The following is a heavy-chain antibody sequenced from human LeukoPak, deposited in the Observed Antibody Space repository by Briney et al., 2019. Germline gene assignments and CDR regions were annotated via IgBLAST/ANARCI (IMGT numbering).Heavy chain of an antibody. Sequence: SETLSLTCAVYGGSFSGYYWSWIRQPPGKGLEWIGEINHSGSTNYNPSLKSRVTISVDTSKNQFSLKLSSVTAADTAVYYCASRLRVVVPAARRFDYWGQGTLVTVSS. D-gene: IGHD2-2*01. CDR2: INHSGST. V-gene: IGHV4-34*01. CDR3: ASRLRVVVPAARRFDY. J-gene: IGHJ4*02. CDR1: GGSFSGYY.